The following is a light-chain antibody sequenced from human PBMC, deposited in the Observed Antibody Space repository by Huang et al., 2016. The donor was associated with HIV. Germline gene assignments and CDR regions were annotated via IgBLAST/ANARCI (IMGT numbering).Light chain of an antibody. Sequence: DIVMAQSPVSLAVSLGERATLTCRSSQSVFSTYTNKDYLQWFQQKRGQPPKLLLFWSATREVGVPDRFSGSGSGTHFTLTIANLEADDAAIYYCQQYYASPQTFGQGTRV. J-gene: IGKJ1*01. V-gene: IGKV4-1*01. CDR2: WSA. CDR1: QSVFSTYTNKDY. CDR3: QQYYASPQT.